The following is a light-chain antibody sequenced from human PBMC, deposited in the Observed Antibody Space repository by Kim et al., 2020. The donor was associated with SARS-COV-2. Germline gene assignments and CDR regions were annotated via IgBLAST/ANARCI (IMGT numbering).Light chain of an antibody. V-gene: IGLV2-8*01. CDR2: EVR. Sequence: GQYVTISCTGAGSCLGGYYYVTGYQQNPGKAPQLIINEVRKRPSGVPDRFSGSKSGNTASLTVSGLQAEDEADYYCSSYAGSNNLVFGGGTQLTVL. CDR3: SSYAGSNNLV. J-gene: IGLJ2*01. CDR1: GSCLGGYYY.